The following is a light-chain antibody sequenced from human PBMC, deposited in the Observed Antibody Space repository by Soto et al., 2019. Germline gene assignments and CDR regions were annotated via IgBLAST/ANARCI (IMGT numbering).Light chain of an antibody. CDR2: GAS. CDR1: QSVLSSADNGNY. Sequence: DIVMTQSPDSLALSLGDRSTINCNSSQSVLSSADNGNYLAWHQQKPGQPPKLLIYGASTRESGVPDRFSGSGSGTDFTLTISSLQAEDVAVYYCQHYYSAPITFGQGTRLEIK. CDR3: QHYYSAPIT. J-gene: IGKJ5*01. V-gene: IGKV4-1*01.